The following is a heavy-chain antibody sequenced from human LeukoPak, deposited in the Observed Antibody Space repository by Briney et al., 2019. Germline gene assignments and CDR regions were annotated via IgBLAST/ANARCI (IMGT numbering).Heavy chain of an antibody. CDR1: GGSISSSSYY. CDR3: ARLHLCSSTSCYGVGGMDV. V-gene: IGHV4-39*01. CDR2: IYYSGST. J-gene: IGHJ6*02. Sequence: PSETLSLTCTVSGGSISSSSYYWGWIRQPPGKGLEWIGSIYYSGSTYYNPSLKSRVTISVDTSKNQFSLKLSSVTAADTAVYYCARLHLCSSTSCYGVGGMDVWGQGTTVTVSS. D-gene: IGHD2-2*01.